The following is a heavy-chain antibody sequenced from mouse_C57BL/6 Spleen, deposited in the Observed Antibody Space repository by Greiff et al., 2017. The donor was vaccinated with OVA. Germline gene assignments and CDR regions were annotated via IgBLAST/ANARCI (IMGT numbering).Heavy chain of an antibody. D-gene: IGHD2-3*01. CDR2: INPSRGYT. CDR3: ARDGLFDY. J-gene: IGHJ2*01. Sequence: QVVESGAALAKPGASVKLSCKASGYTFTSYWMHWVKQRPGQGLEWIGYINPSRGYTKYNQKFKDKATLTADKSSSTAYMQLSSLTYEDAAVYYCARDGLFDYWGQGTTLTVSS. CDR1: GYTFTSYW. V-gene: IGHV1-7*01.